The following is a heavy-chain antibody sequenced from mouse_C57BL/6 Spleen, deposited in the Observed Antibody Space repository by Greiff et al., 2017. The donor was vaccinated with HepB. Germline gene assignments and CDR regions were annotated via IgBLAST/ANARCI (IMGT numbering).Heavy chain of an antibody. CDR1: GFTFSSYG. CDR2: ISSGGSYT. CDR3: ARQGSSGPAWFAY. Sequence: EVQRVESGGDLVKPGGSLKLSCAASGFTFSSYGMSWVRQTPDKRLEWVATISSGGSYTYYPDSVKGRFTISRDNAKNTLYLQMSSLKSEDTAMYYCARQGSSGPAWFAYWGQGTLVTVSA. V-gene: IGHV5-6*01. D-gene: IGHD3-2*02. J-gene: IGHJ3*01.